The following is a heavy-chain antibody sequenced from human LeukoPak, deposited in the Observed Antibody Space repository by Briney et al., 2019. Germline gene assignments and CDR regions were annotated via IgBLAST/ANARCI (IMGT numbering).Heavy chain of an antibody. CDR3: AREGVRFLEWLTN. Sequence: ASEKVSCKASGYTFTGYYMHWVRQAPGQGLEWMGWINPNSGGANYAQKFQGRVTMTRDTSISTAYMELSRLRSDDTAVYYCAREGVRFLEWLTNWGQGTLVTVSS. V-gene: IGHV1-2*02. D-gene: IGHD3-3*01. CDR1: GYTFTGYY. CDR2: INPNSGGA. J-gene: IGHJ4*02.